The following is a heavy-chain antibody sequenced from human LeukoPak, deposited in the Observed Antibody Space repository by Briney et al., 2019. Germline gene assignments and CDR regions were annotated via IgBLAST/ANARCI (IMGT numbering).Heavy chain of an antibody. V-gene: IGHV3-30*02. Sequence: PGRSLRLSCAASGFAFSSYGMHWVRQAPGKGLEWVAFIRYDGSNKYYADSVKGRFTISRDNSKNTLYLQMNSLRAEDTAVYYCAKEGRDCSSTSCYSAYYMDVWGKGTTVTVSS. D-gene: IGHD2-2*01. CDR1: GFAFSSYG. J-gene: IGHJ6*03. CDR2: IRYDGSNK. CDR3: AKEGRDCSSTSCYSAYYMDV.